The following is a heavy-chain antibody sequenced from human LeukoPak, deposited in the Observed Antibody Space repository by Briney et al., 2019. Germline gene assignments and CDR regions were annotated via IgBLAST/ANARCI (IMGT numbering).Heavy chain of an antibody. V-gene: IGHV3-66*01. D-gene: IGHD6-13*01. Sequence: PGGSLRLSCAASGLTVSSNFMSWVRQAPGKGLEWVSVISSGGSTYYADPVKGRFTISRDNAKNSLYLQMNSLRAEDTAVYYCARDRRIAAAGQHAFDIWGQGTMVTVSS. CDR3: ARDRRIAAAGQHAFDI. J-gene: IGHJ3*02. CDR2: ISSGGST. CDR1: GLTVSSNF.